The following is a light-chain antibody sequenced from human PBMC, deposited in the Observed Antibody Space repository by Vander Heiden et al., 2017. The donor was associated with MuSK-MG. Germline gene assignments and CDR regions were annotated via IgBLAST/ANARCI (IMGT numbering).Light chain of an antibody. J-gene: IGLJ2*01. V-gene: IGLV1-40*01. CDR3: QSYDSSLRGWI. CDR2: ANS. CDR1: SSNIGAAND. Sequence: QSALTLPPPVSGSPGQGVTTACTWTSSNIGAANDVDWYQHLPGTAPRLLIYANSGRPSGVPDRFSGSKSGTSASLAIAGLQGEDEADYFCQSYDSSLRGWIFGGGTKLAVL.